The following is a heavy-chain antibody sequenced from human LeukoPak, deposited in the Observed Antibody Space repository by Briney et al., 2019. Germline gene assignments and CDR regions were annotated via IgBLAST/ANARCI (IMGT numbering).Heavy chain of an antibody. D-gene: IGHD6-13*01. Sequence: PSETLSLTCAVSGYSISSGYYWGWIRQPPRKGLEWIGSIYHNGNTYYNPSLKSRVTISVDTSKNEFSLKLSSVTAADTAVYYCARAYHSSWYLNWFDPWGQGTLVTVSS. CDR2: IYHNGNT. J-gene: IGHJ5*02. CDR3: ARAYHSSWYLNWFDP. V-gene: IGHV4-38-2*01. CDR1: GYSISSGYY.